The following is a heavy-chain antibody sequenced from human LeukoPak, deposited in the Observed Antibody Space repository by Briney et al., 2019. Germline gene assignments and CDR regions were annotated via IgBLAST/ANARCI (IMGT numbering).Heavy chain of an antibody. D-gene: IGHD4-17*01. CDR3: AKDQGLGA. CDR2: IKHDGSEK. Sequence: PGGSLRLSCAASGFTFGTYWMTWVRQAPGKGLEWVANIKHDGSEKYYVDSVKGRFTISRDNAKNSLYLQMNSLRAEDTAVYYCAKDQGLGAWGQGTLVTVSS. CDR1: GFTFGTYW. V-gene: IGHV3-7*01. J-gene: IGHJ5*02.